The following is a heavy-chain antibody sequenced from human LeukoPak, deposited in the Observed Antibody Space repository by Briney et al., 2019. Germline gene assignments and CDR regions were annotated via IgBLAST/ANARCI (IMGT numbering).Heavy chain of an antibody. CDR1: GFSVSSNY. J-gene: IGHJ3*02. Sequence: GGSLRLSCAASGFSVSSNYMSWVRQAPGKGLEWVSVIYSGGTTYYADSVKGRFTISRDNSKNTLYLQMNSLRAEDTAVYYCAKGRYCSGGSCYAVDDAFDIWGQGTMVTVSS. V-gene: IGHV3-66*02. CDR2: IYSGGTT. CDR3: AKGRYCSGGSCYAVDDAFDI. D-gene: IGHD2-15*01.